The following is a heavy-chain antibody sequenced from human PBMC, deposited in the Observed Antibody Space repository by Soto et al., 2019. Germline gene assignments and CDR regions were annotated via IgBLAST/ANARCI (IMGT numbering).Heavy chain of an antibody. CDR1: GFTFSSYW. V-gene: IGHV3-7*05. Sequence: GGSLGLSCAASGFTFSSYWMSWVRQAPGKGLEWVANIKQDGSEKYYVDSVKGRFTISRDNAKNSLYLQMNSLRAEDTAVYYCVKIREWLFVGFDYWGQGTLVTVSS. D-gene: IGHD3-3*01. CDR2: IKQDGSEK. CDR3: VKIREWLFVGFDY. J-gene: IGHJ4*02.